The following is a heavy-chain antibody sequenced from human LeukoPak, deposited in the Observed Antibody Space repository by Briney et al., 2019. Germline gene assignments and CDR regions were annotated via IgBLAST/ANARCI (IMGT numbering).Heavy chain of an antibody. V-gene: IGHV4-31*03. J-gene: IGHJ4*02. D-gene: IGHD5-18*01. CDR2: IYYSGST. CDR1: GGSISSGGYY. CDR3: ARCDSYGLRYYFDY. Sequence: SQTLSLTCTISGGSISSGGYYWSWIRQHPGKGLEWIGYIYYSGSTYYNPSLKSRVTISVDTSKNQFSLKLSSVTAADTVVYYCARCDSYGLRYYFDYWGQGTQVTVSS.